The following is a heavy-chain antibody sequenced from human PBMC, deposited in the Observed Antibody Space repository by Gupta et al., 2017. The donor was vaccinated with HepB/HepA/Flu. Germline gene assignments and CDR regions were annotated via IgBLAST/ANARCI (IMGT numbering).Heavy chain of an antibody. Sequence: QLQLQESGPGLVKPSETLSLTCTVSGGSISSSSYYWGWIRQPPGKGLEWIGSIYYSGSTYYNPSLKSRVTISVDTSKNQFSLKLSSVTAADTAVYYCARLEVVVPAAIRPKGYFDYWGQGTLVTVSS. CDR2: IYYSGST. J-gene: IGHJ4*02. V-gene: IGHV4-39*01. D-gene: IGHD2-2*02. CDR3: ARLEVVVPAAIRPKGYFDY. CDR1: GGSISSSSYY.